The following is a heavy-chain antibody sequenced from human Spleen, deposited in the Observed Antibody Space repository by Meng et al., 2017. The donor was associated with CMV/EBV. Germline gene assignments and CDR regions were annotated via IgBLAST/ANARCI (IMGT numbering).Heavy chain of an antibody. Sequence: ASVKVSCKASGYTFTGYYIHLMRQAPGQGLEWMGWINPNSGGTNYAQKFQGRVTMTRDTSISTAYMDLSRLRSDDTAVYYCARKGGQLDDDFYYHGMDVWGQGTTVTVSS. CDR3: ARKGGQLDDDFYYHGMDV. J-gene: IGHJ6*02. CDR2: INPNSGGT. V-gene: IGHV1-2*02. CDR1: GYTFTGYY. D-gene: IGHD6-6*01.